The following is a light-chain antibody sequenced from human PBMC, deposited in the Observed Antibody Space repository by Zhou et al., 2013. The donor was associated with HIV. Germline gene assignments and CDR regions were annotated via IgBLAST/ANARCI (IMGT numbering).Light chain of an antibody. Sequence: DIQMTQSPSSLSASVGDRVTITCQASQDIRHYLNWYQQKPGKAPKLLIYAASSLQGGVPSRFSGSGSGTDFTLTISSLQPEDFATYYCQQSYSSPLTFGGGTKVEMK. V-gene: IGKV1-39*01. CDR3: QQSYSSPLT. CDR2: AAS. J-gene: IGKJ4*01. CDR1: QDIRHY.